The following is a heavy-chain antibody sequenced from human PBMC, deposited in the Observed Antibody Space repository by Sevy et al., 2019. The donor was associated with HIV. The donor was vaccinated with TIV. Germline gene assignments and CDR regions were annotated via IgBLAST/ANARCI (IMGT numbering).Heavy chain of an antibody. D-gene: IGHD2-15*01. CDR2: ISWDGGST. CDR3: AKNMADYCSGGSCYSGVRNGMDV. J-gene: IGHJ6*02. V-gene: IGHV3-43D*03. CDR1: GFTFDDYA. Sequence: GGCLRLSCAASGFTFDDYAMHWVRQAPGKGLEWVSLISWDGGSTYYADSVKGRFTISRDNSKNSLYLQMNSLRAEDTALYYCAKNMADYCSGGSCYSGVRNGMDVWGQGTTVTVSS.